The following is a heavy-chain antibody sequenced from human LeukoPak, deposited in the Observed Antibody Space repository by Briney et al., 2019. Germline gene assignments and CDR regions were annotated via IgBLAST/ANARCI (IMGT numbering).Heavy chain of an antibody. CDR1: GFAFSSYA. Sequence: PGGSLRLSCAASGFAFSSYAMSWVRRAPGKGLEWVAAISGSGGSTYYADSVKGRFTFSRDNSKNTLYLQMNSLRAEDTAVYYCAIPPLSGTGSSRPLAEMDIWGQGTTVTVSS. V-gene: IGHV3-23*01. CDR3: AIPPLSGTGSSRPLAEMDI. D-gene: IGHD3-10*01. J-gene: IGHJ6*02. CDR2: ISGSGGST.